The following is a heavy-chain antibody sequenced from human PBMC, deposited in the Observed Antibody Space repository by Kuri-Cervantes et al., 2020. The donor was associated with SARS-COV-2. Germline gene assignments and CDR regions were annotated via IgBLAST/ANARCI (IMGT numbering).Heavy chain of an antibody. J-gene: IGHJ4*02. CDR3: ARGDGAYSSSSPFDY. Sequence: GSLRLSCTVSGGSISSGDYYWSWIRQPPGKGLEWIGYIYYSGSTNYNPSLKSRVTISVDTSKNQFSLKLSSVTAADTAVYYCARGDGAYSSSSPFDYWGQGTLVTVSS. D-gene: IGHD6-6*01. CDR1: GGSISSGDYY. V-gene: IGHV4-61*08. CDR2: IYYSGST.